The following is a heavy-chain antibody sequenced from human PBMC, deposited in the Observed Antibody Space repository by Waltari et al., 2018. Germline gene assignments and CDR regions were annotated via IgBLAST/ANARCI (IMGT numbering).Heavy chain of an antibody. J-gene: IGHJ5*02. CDR1: GGSISSHY. CDR3: ARGVVVVAAWFDP. D-gene: IGHD2-15*01. Sequence: QVQLQESVPGLVKPSETLSLTCTVSGGSISSHYWSWIRQPPGKGLEWIGYIYYSGSTNYNPSLKSRVTISVDTSKNQFSLKLSSVTAADTAVYYCARGVVVVAAWFDPWGQGTLVTVSS. CDR2: IYYSGST. V-gene: IGHV4-59*11.